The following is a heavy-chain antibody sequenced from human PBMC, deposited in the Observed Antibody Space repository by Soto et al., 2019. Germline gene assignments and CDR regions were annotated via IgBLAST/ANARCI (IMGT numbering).Heavy chain of an antibody. CDR1: GFTFSSYA. CDR2: ISGSGGST. D-gene: IGHD2-21*01. Sequence: GGSLRLSCAASGFTFSSYAMSWVRQAPGKGLEWVSAISGSGGSTYYADSVKGRFTISRDNSKNTLYLQMNSLRAEDTAVYYCAKIQGEGRRAPDAFDIWGQGTMVTVSS. CDR3: AKIQGEGRRAPDAFDI. J-gene: IGHJ3*02. V-gene: IGHV3-23*01.